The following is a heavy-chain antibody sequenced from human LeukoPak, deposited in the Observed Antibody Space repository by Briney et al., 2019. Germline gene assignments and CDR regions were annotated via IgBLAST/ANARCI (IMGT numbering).Heavy chain of an antibody. CDR1: GFTFSSYS. D-gene: IGHD2-15*01. CDR3: ARRLVAPYSYYYYMDV. V-gene: IGHV3-21*01. Sequence: GGSLRLSCAASGFTFSSYSMNWVRQAPGKGLEWVSSISSSSSYIYYADSVKGRFTISRDNAKNSLYLQMNNMRAEDTAVYYCARRLVAPYSYYYYMDVWGKGTPVTVSS. J-gene: IGHJ6*03. CDR2: ISSSSSYI.